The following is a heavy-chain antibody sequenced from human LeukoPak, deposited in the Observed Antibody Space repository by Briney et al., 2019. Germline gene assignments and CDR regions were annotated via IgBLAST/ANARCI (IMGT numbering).Heavy chain of an antibody. D-gene: IGHD3-3*01. CDR2: INHSGST. J-gene: IGHJ4*02. Sequence: SETLSLTCTVSGGSISSYYWSWIRQPPGKGLEWIGEINHSGSTNYNPSLKSRVTISVDTSKNQFSLKLSSVTAADTAVYYCARTTGFWSGYYPYYFDYWGQGTLVTVSS. CDR1: GGSISSYY. V-gene: IGHV4-59*12. CDR3: ARTTGFWSGYYPYYFDY.